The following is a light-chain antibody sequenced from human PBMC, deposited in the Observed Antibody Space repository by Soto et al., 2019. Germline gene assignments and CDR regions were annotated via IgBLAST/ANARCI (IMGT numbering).Light chain of an antibody. Sequence: QSALTQPASVSGSPGQSITISCTGTSDDIGANNYVSWYQHHPGTAPKILIYEAANRPSGLSHRFSGSKSGNTASLTISGLQAEDEADYFCTSYTSASTLVFGGGTKLTVL. CDR1: SDDIGANNY. V-gene: IGLV2-14*01. CDR2: EAA. CDR3: TSYTSASTLV. J-gene: IGLJ2*01.